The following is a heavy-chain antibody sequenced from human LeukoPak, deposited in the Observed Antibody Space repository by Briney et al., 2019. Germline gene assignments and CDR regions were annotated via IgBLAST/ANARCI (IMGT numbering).Heavy chain of an antibody. V-gene: IGHV4-34*01. CDR3: ARRKRFGELFPYYFDY. J-gene: IGHJ4*02. D-gene: IGHD3-10*01. CDR2: INHSGST. CDR1: GGSFSGYY. Sequence: KSSETLSLTCAVYGGSFSGYYWSWIRQPPGKGLEWIGEINHSGSTNYNPSLKSRVTISVDTSKNQFSLKLSSVTAADTAVYYCARRKRFGELFPYYFDYWGQGTLVTVSS.